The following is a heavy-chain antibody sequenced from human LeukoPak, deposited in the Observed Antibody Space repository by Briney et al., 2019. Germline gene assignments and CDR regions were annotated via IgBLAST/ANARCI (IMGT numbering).Heavy chain of an antibody. D-gene: IGHD4-17*01. CDR1: GFTFSDYY. CDR2: ISSSGSTI. V-gene: IGHV3-11*01. Sequence: GGSLRLSCAASGFTFSDYYMSWIRQAPGKGLEWVSYISSSGSTIYYADSVKGRFTISRDHAKNSLYLQMNSLRAEDTAVYYCARDPSTVTTFWFDPWGQGTLVTVSS. CDR3: ARDPSTVTTFWFDP. J-gene: IGHJ5*02.